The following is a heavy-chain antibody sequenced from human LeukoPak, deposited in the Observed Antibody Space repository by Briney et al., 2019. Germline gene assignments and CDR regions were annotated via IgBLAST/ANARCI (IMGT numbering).Heavy chain of an antibody. CDR2: ISSTSSYI. CDR1: GFTFSSYT. D-gene: IGHD2-15*01. Sequence: GGSLRLSCAASGFTFSSYTMNWVRQAPGKGLEWVSSISSTSSYIYYADSVKGRFTISRDNAKSLLYLQMNSLRAEDTAVYYCAREGFPAAYDYWGQGTLVTVSS. J-gene: IGHJ4*02. CDR3: AREGFPAAYDY. V-gene: IGHV3-21*01.